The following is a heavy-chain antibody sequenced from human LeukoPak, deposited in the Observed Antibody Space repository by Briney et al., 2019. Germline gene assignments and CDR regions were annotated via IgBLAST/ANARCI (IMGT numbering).Heavy chain of an antibody. J-gene: IGHJ4*02. CDR1: GFTFSSYA. V-gene: IGHV3-23*01. CDR2: ISGSGGST. D-gene: IGHD3-22*01. Sequence: LSGGSLRRSCAASGFTFSSYAMSWVRQAPGKGLEWVSAISGSGGSTYSADSVKGRFTISRDNSKNTLYLQMNSLRAEDTAVYYCAKRGYYYDSSGYYYFDYWGQGTLVTVSS. CDR3: AKRGYYYDSSGYYYFDY.